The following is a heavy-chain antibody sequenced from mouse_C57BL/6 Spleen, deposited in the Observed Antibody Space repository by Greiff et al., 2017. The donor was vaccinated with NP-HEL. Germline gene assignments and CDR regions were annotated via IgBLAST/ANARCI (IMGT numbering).Heavy chain of an antibody. CDR3: ARFGGSLVSYYAMDY. V-gene: IGHV1-75*01. Sequence: QVQLQQSGPELVKPGASVKISCKASGYTFTDYYINWVKQRPGQGLEWIGWIFPGSGSTYYNEKFKGKATLTVDKSSSTAYMLLSSLTSEDSAVYFCARFGGSLVSYYAMDYWGQGTSVTVSS. CDR1: GYTFTDYY. J-gene: IGHJ4*01. D-gene: IGHD6-2*01. CDR2: IFPGSGST.